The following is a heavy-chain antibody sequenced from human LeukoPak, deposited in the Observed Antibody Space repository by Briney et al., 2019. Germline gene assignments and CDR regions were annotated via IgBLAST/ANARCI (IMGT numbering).Heavy chain of an antibody. CDR3: ARGPGTVTTYFDY. J-gene: IGHJ4*02. CDR2: ISTSGST. Sequence: SETLSLTCTVSGGSVRSGTYYWTWIRQPAGKGLEWIGRISTSGSTNYSPSLKSRVSISVDTSKNQFSLRLSSVTAADTAVYYCARGPGTVTTYFDYWGQGTLVTVSS. CDR1: GGSVRSGTYY. V-gene: IGHV4-61*02. D-gene: IGHD4-11*01.